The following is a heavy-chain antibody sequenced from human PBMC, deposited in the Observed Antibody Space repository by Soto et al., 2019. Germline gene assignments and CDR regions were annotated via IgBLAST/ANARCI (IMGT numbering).Heavy chain of an antibody. J-gene: IGHJ4*02. D-gene: IGHD3-9*01. Sequence: GASVKVSCKASGGTFSSNAISWVRQAPGQGLEWMGGIIPIYASPNYAQTFQGRVTVTADKATSTAYLELSRLKFADSAIYYCAVAVTGSRSPLAHWGQGTLVTSPQ. CDR3: AVAVTGSRSPLAH. V-gene: IGHV1-69*06. CDR1: GGTFSSNA. CDR2: IIPIYASP.